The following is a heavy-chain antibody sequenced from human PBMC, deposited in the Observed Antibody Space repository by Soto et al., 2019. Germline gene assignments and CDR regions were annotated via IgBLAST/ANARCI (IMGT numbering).Heavy chain of an antibody. V-gene: IGHV1-46*01. CDR2: INPSGGST. J-gene: IGHJ4*02. Sequence: QVQLVQSGAEVKKPGASVKVSCKASGYTFTSYYMHWVRQAPGQGLEWMGIINPSGGSTSYAQKCQGRVTMTRDTSTSTVYMELSSLRSEDTAVYYCAREAKYCSGGSCYQAHDYWGQGTLVTVSS. CDR1: GYTFTSYY. CDR3: AREAKYCSGGSCYQAHDY. D-gene: IGHD2-15*01.